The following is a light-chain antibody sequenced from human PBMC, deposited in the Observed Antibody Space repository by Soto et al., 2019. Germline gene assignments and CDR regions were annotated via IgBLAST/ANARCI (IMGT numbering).Light chain of an antibody. CDR2: DVS. Sequence: QSVLTQPASVSGSPGQSITISCTGTSSDVGGYNYVSWYQQHPGKAPKLMIYDVSNRPSGVSNRFSGSKSGNTASLTISGLQAEDEADYYCSSYTSSSPYVSGTGTKVTVL. CDR3: SSYTSSSPYV. V-gene: IGLV2-14*01. J-gene: IGLJ1*01. CDR1: SSDVGGYNY.